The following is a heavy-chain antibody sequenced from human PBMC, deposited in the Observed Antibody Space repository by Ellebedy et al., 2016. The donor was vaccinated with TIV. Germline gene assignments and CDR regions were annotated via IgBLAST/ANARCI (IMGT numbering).Heavy chain of an antibody. D-gene: IGHD3-16*01. Sequence: GGSLRLSCAASGFTFRSYSMNWVRQAPGKGLEWVSHIKSSSNPIYYADSVKGRFIISRDNAKNSLYLQMNNLRYEDTAVYYCSRDGGRGGGDDFWGQGTLVIVSS. CDR1: GFTFRSYS. CDR2: IKSSSNPI. V-gene: IGHV3-48*02. J-gene: IGHJ4*02. CDR3: SRDGGRGGGDDF.